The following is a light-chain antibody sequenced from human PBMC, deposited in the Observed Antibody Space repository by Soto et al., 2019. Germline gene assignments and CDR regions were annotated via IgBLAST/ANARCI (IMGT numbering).Light chain of an antibody. CDR2: EVS. CDR1: SSDVGSYNL. V-gene: IGLV2-23*02. CDR3: CSYSGSSTFVV. Sequence: QSALTQPASVSGSPGQSITISCTGTSSDVGSYNLVSWYQQHPGKAPKLMIYEVSKWPSGVSNRFSGSKSGNTASLTISGLQAEDEADYHCCSYSGSSTFVVFGGGTQLTVL. J-gene: IGLJ3*02.